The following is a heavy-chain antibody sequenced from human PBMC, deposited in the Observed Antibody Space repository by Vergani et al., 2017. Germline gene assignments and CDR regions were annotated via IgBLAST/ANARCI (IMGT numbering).Heavy chain of an antibody. CDR3: ARXHYDILTGYLYFYYYVMDV. Sequence: QVQLVQSGAEVKKPGSSVKVSCKASGGTFSSYAISWVRQAPGQGLEWMGGIIPNFGTANYAQKFQGRVTITADESTSTAYMELSSLRSEVTAVYYCARXHYDILTGYLYFYYYVMDVWGQGTTVTVSS. D-gene: IGHD3-9*01. V-gene: IGHV1-69*01. J-gene: IGHJ6*02. CDR2: IIPNFGTA. CDR1: GGTFSSYA.